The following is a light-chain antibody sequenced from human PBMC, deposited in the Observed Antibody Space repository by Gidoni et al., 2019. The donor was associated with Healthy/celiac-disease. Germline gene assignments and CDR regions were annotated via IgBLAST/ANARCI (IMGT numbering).Light chain of an antibody. J-gene: IGKJ4*01. V-gene: IGKV3-15*01. Sequence: EIVMTHSPATLSVSSGERATLSCRASQSVSSNLSWYQQKPGKAPKLLIYGASTRATGIPARFSGSGSGTEFTLTISSLQSEDFAVYYCQQYNNWPPLTFGGGTKVEIK. CDR2: GAS. CDR1: QSVSSN. CDR3: QQYNNWPPLT.